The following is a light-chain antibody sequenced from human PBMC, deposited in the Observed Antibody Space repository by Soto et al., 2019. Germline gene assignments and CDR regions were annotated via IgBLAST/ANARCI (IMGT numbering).Light chain of an antibody. Sequence: QSVLTQPPSASGTPGQRVTISCSGTSSNIRTNYVYWYQRLPGTAPRLLIYLNNQRPSGVPDRFSGSKSGTSASLAISGLRSEDEADYYCAAWDDTLSGGVFGGGTKVTVL. CDR2: LNN. V-gene: IGLV1-47*01. J-gene: IGLJ3*02. CDR1: SSNIRTNY. CDR3: AAWDDTLSGGV.